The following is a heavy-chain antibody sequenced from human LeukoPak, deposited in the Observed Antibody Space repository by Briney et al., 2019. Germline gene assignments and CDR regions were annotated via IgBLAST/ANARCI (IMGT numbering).Heavy chain of an antibody. D-gene: IGHD3-3*01. CDR2: IRSTANGYAT. CDR1: GFTFSGSA. CDR3: ARVNPYDFWSGYYGGGGHYFDY. Sequence: GGSLRLSCAASGFTFSGSALHWVRQASGKGLEWVGRIRSTANGYATAYAASVKGRFTISRDDSKNTAYLQMNSLRAEDTAVYYCARVNPYDFWSGYYGGGGHYFDYWGQGTLVTVSS. V-gene: IGHV3-73*01. J-gene: IGHJ4*02.